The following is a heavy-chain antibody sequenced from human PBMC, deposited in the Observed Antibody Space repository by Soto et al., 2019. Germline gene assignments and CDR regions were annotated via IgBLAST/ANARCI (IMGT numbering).Heavy chain of an antibody. Sequence: GGSLRLSCAAAGFSFSTYAMTWVRQAPGKGLEWVSVISGSGGSSYYAASVKGRFTISRDNSKNTLFLQMNGLRAEDTAVYYCAKVTKRAAAGRYEYYKYGMDVWGQGTTVTVSS. CDR2: ISGSGGSS. V-gene: IGHV3-23*01. CDR3: AKVTKRAAAGRYEYYKYGMDV. D-gene: IGHD6-13*01. J-gene: IGHJ6*02. CDR1: GFSFSTYA.